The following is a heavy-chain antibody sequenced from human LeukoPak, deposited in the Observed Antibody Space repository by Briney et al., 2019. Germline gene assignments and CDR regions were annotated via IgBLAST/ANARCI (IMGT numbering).Heavy chain of an antibody. CDR2: VRKRANSYTT. CDR3: ARAPFYGSGRFPDY. J-gene: IGHJ4*02. D-gene: IGHD3-10*01. Sequence: GGSLRLSCAASGFTLSDNYMDWVRQAPGKGLEWVGRVRKRANSYTTEYAASVKGRFTISRDDSKNSLYLQMSSLKTEDTAVYYCARAPFYGSGRFPDYWGQGTLVTVSS. CDR1: GFTLSDNY. V-gene: IGHV3-72*01.